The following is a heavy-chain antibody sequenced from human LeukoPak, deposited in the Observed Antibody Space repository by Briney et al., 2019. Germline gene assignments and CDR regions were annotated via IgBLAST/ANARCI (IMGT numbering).Heavy chain of an antibody. V-gene: IGHV1-69*04. J-gene: IGHJ4*02. CDR1: RGTFSSYA. D-gene: IGHD1-1*01. CDR3: ARDGETGTLGY. CDR2: IIPILGIA. Sequence: ASVKVSCKASRGTFSSYAISWVREAPGQRLEWMGRIIPILGIANYAQKFQGRVTITADKSTSTAYMELSSLRSEDTAVYYCARDGETGTLGYWGQGTLVTVSS.